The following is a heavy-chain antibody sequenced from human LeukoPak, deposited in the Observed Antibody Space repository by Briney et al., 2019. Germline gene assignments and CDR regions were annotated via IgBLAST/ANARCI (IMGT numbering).Heavy chain of an antibody. D-gene: IGHD3-22*01. Sequence: GGSLRLSCAASGFTFSSYSMNWVRQAPGKGLEWVSYISSSSSTIYYADSVKGRFTISRDNSKNILFLQMNSLRAEDTAIYYCAKIRVVASGYWGQGTLVTVSS. CDR3: AKIRVVASGY. V-gene: IGHV3-48*01. J-gene: IGHJ4*02. CDR1: GFTFSSYS. CDR2: ISSSSSTI.